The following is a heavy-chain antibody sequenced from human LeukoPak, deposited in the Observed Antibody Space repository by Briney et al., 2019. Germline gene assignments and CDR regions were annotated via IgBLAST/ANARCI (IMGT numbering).Heavy chain of an antibody. Sequence: GGSLRLSCVASGFTVSSSYMNWVRQAPGKGLEWVSVIYSGDSTYYADSVKGRFTISRDISKNTLHLQMNSLRAEDSAVYYCARGDSSWYPYFDFWGQGTLVTVSS. CDR3: ARGDSSWYPYFDF. CDR1: GFTVSSSY. V-gene: IGHV3-66*01. J-gene: IGHJ4*02. CDR2: IYSGDST. D-gene: IGHD6-13*01.